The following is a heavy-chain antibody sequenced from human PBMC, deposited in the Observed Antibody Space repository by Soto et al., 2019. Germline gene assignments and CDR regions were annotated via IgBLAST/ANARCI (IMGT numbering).Heavy chain of an antibody. CDR1: GFTFSNAW. Sequence: GGSLRLSCAASGFTFSNAWMSWVRQAPGKGLEWVGRIKSKTDGGTTDYAAPVKGRFTISRDDSKNTLYLQMNSLKTEDTAVYYCTTQSGRGESVEMATIFYYYGMDVWGQGTTVTVSS. J-gene: IGHJ6*02. V-gene: IGHV3-15*01. D-gene: IGHD5-12*01. CDR3: TTQSGRGESVEMATIFYYYGMDV. CDR2: IKSKTDGGTT.